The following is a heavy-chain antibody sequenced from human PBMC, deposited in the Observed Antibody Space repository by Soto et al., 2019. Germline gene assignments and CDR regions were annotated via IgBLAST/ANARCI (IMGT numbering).Heavy chain of an antibody. CDR1: GDSMYSTSYY. D-gene: IGHD3-3*01. J-gene: IGHJ4*02. V-gene: IGHV4-39*01. CDR3: ARPSPRAFRPLEWVDPLDC. Sequence: PSETLSLTCTVCGDSMYSTSYYWAWIRQPPGKGLEWIGSMYYSGSTQYNPSLKSRVTMSVDTSKNQFYLKLRSVTAADTAVYYCARPSPRAFRPLEWVDPLDCWGQGTPVTVSS. CDR2: MYYSGST.